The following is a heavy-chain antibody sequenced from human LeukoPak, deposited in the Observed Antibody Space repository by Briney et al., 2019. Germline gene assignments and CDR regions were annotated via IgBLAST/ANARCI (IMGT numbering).Heavy chain of an antibody. V-gene: IGHV4-59*01. CDR3: ARDARSSSHFDY. J-gene: IGHJ4*02. CDR2: IYYSGST. D-gene: IGHD6-6*01. Sequence: PSETLSLTCTVSGGSISGYYWSWIRQLPGKGLEWIGYIYYSGSTNYNPSLKSRVTISVDTSKNQFSLKLSSVTAADTAVYYCARDARSSSHFDYWGQGTLVTVPS. CDR1: GGSISGYY.